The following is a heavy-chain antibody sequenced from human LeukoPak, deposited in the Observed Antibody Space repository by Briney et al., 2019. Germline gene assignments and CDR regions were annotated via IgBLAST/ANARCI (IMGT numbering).Heavy chain of an antibody. J-gene: IGHJ6*02. Sequence: PGGSLRLSCAASGFTFSSYSMNWVRQAPGKGLEWVSYISSSSSTIYYADSVKGRFTISRDNAKNSLYLQMNSLRAEGTAVHYCARVSGSYYYYYYYGMDVWGQGTTVTVSS. CDR3: ARVSGSYYYYYYYGMDV. CDR2: ISSSSSTI. V-gene: IGHV3-48*01. D-gene: IGHD1-26*01. CDR1: GFTFSSYS.